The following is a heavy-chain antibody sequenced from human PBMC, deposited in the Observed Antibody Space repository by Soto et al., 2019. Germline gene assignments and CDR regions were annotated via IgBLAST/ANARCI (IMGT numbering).Heavy chain of an antibody. CDR3: ASPWNPVLAVAGTLDH. Sequence: EVQLLVSGGGLVQPGGSLRLSCETSGFTFSRYAMTWVRQAPGKGLEWVSSITGSGGRTYYADSVKGRFIISRENSKNTLYLHMNSLRADDTAIYYCASPWNPVLAVAGTLDHWGQGTLVIVSS. D-gene: IGHD6-19*01. CDR1: GFTFSRYA. CDR2: ITGSGGRT. J-gene: IGHJ4*02. V-gene: IGHV3-23*01.